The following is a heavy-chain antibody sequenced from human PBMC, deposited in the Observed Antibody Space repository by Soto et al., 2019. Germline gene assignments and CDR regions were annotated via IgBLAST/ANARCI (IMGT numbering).Heavy chain of an antibody. D-gene: IGHD3-10*01. J-gene: IGHJ6*02. CDR1: GGSISSYY. V-gene: IGHV4-59*01. CDR2: IYYSGST. Sequence: PLETLSLTCTFSGGSISSYYWSWIRQPPGKGLEWIGYIYYSGSTNYNPSLKSRVTISVDTSKNQFSLKLSSVTAADTAVYYCAREITMVRGVMNHYGMDVWGQGTTVTVS. CDR3: AREITMVRGVMNHYGMDV.